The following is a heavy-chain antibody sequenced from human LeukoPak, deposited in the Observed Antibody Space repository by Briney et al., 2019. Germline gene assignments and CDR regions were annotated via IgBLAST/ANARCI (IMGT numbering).Heavy chain of an antibody. J-gene: IGHJ6*03. CDR3: ARARFVVVPAHRSYYMDV. D-gene: IGHD2-2*01. CDR2: IWYDGSNK. Sequence: PGGSLRLSCAAPGFTFSSYGMHWVRQAPGKGLEWVAVIWYDGSNKYYADSVKGRFTISRDNSKNTLYLQMSSLRAEDTAVYYCARARFVVVPAHRSYYMDVWGKGTTVTVSS. CDR1: GFTFSSYG. V-gene: IGHV3-33*01.